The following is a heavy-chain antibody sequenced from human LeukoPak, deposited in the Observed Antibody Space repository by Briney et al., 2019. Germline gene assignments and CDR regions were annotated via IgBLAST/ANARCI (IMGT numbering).Heavy chain of an antibody. CDR3: ARRINTVSYYDFWSGYYE. Sequence: SETLSLTCAVYGGSFSGYCWRWIRQPPGKGLEWIGEINQSGRTNYNPSLKSRVTISVDTSKNQFSLKLSSVTAADTAVYYCARRINTVSYYDFWSGYYEWGQGTLVTVSS. D-gene: IGHD3-3*01. CDR1: GGSFSGYC. J-gene: IGHJ4*02. CDR2: INQSGRT. V-gene: IGHV4-34*01.